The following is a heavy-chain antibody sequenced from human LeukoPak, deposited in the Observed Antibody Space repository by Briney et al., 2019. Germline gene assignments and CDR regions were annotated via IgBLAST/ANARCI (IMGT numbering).Heavy chain of an antibody. CDR1: GGSFTDYF. Sequence: SETLSLTCDVFGGSFTDYFWTWIRQSPGKGLEWIGEINDYTGNTNYNPSLNSRVSISLEKSKNQFSLELRSVTAADTAVYYCARGRIAKIVVVHSFHYGMDGWGQGTTVTVSS. CDR3: ARGRIAKIVVVHSFHYGMDG. CDR2: INDYTGNT. V-gene: IGHV4-34*01. D-gene: IGHD3-22*01. J-gene: IGHJ6*02.